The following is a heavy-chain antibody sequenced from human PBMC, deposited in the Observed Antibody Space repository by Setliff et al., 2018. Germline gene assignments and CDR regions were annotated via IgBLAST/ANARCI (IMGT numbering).Heavy chain of an antibody. CDR3: ARDKTGYYYDSSGSHKWDAFDI. V-gene: IGHV1-2*06. J-gene: IGHJ3*02. CDR1: GYTFTGYY. Sequence: GASVKVSCKASGYTFTGYYMHWVRQAPGQGLEWMGRINPNSGGTNYAQKFQGRVTMTRDTSISTAYMELSRLRSDDTAVYYCARDKTGYYYDSSGSHKWDAFDIWGQGTMVTVSS. D-gene: IGHD3-22*01. CDR2: INPNSGGT.